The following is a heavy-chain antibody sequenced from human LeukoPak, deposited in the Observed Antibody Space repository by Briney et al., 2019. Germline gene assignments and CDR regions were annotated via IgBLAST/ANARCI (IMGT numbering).Heavy chain of an antibody. V-gene: IGHV1-2*02. CDR2: INPNSGGT. J-gene: IGHJ6*02. D-gene: IGHD3-10*01. CDR1: GYTSTGYY. Sequence: VASVKVSCKASGYTSTGYYMHRVRQAPGQGLEWMGWINPNSGGTNYAQKFQGRVTMTRDTSISTAYMELSRLRSDDTAVYYCARDLHPYYYGSGSYYIYYGMDVWGQGTTVTVSS. CDR3: ARDLHPYYYGSGSYYIYYGMDV.